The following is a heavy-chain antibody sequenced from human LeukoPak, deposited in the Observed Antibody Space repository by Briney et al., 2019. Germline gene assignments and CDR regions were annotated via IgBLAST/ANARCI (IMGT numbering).Heavy chain of an antibody. Sequence: GGSLRLSCAASGFTFSSYDMHWVRQATGKGLEWVSAIGTAGDTYYPGSVKGRFTISRDNSKNTLYLQMNNLRVEDTAIYYCAKDRIVISFGDVSKHWGQGTLVTVSS. V-gene: IGHV3-13*04. J-gene: IGHJ1*01. CDR2: IGTAGDT. CDR3: AKDRIVISFGDVSKH. CDR1: GFTFSSYD. D-gene: IGHD3-10*01.